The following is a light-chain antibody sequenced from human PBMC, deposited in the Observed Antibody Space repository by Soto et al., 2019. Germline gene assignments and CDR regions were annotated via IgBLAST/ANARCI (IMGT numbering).Light chain of an antibody. CDR3: QKYNNGPRS. V-gene: IGKV1-27*01. CDR1: QGISNY. CDR2: AAS. J-gene: IGKJ5*01. Sequence: DIPMTQSPSSLSASVGDRVTITCRASQGISNYVAWYQQKPGKVPKLLIYAASTLQSGVPSRFSGSGSGTDFTLTISSLQPEDVATYYCQKYNNGPRSFGEGTRLEIK.